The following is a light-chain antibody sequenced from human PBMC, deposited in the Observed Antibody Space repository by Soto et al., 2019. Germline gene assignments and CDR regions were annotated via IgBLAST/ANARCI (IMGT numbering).Light chain of an antibody. CDR3: QQYGGSPIT. J-gene: IGKJ5*01. CDR2: GAS. Sequence: IVMTQSPGNMSLSPGERATLSCRASQSVSSRLAWYQQKPGQAPRLLISGASSRATGIPDRFSGSGSGTDFTLTISRLEPEDFALYYCQQYGGSPITFGLGTLLE. CDR1: QSVSSR. V-gene: IGKV3-20*01.